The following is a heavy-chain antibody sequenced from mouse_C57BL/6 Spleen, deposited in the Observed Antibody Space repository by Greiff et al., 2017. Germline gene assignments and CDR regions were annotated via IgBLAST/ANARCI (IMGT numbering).Heavy chain of an antibody. V-gene: IGHV5-6*01. D-gene: IGHD1-1*01. CDR1: GFTFSSYG. CDR3: ARHGATVAYFDY. Sequence: EVQLVESGGDLVKPGGSLKLSCAASGFTFSSYGMSWVRQTPDKRLEWVATISSGGSYTYYPDSVKGRFTISRDNAKNTLYLQMSSLKSEDTAMYYCARHGATVAYFDYWGQGTTLTVSS. CDR2: ISSGGSYT. J-gene: IGHJ2*01.